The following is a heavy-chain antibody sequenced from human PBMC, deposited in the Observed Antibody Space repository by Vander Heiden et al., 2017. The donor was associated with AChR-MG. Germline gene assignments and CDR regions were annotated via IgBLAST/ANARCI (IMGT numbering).Heavy chain of an antibody. CDR2: ISWNSGSI. CDR3: AKGGPGGTDY. Sequence: EVQLVESGGGLVQPGRSLRLSCAASGFTFDDYAMHWVRQAPGKGLEWVSGISWNSGSIGYADSVKGRFTISRDNAKNSLYLQMNSLRAEDTALYYCAKGGPGGTDYWGQGTLVTVSS. J-gene: IGHJ4*02. V-gene: IGHV3-9*01. CDR1: GFTFDDYA.